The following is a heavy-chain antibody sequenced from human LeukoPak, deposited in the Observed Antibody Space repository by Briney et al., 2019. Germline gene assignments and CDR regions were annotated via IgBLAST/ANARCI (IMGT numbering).Heavy chain of an antibody. D-gene: IGHD1-26*01. CDR3: ARDWDIDY. CDR1: GFTFSSYW. Sequence: GGSLRLSCAVSGFTFSSYWMNWVRQAPGKGLEWVANIKQDGSEKYYVDSVKGRFTISRDNAKNSMYLQMNSLRAEDTAVYYCARDWDIDYWGQGTLVTVSS. J-gene: IGHJ4*02. V-gene: IGHV3-7*01. CDR2: IKQDGSEK.